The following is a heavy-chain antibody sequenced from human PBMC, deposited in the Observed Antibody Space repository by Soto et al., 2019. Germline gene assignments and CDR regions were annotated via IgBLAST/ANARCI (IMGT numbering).Heavy chain of an antibody. Sequence: QITLKESGPTLVKPTQTLTLTCTFSGFSVSTRGVGVGWIRQPPGKALAWLALIYWDDDKRYRPSLKSRLSLTNDTSKNQVVHTMTTMDPVDTGTYYCAHKGDGYGGCQSWGQGTLVTVSS. CDR3: AHKGDGYGGCQS. V-gene: IGHV2-5*02. CDR2: IYWDDDK. D-gene: IGHD5-12*01. CDR1: GFSVSTRGVG. J-gene: IGHJ5*02.